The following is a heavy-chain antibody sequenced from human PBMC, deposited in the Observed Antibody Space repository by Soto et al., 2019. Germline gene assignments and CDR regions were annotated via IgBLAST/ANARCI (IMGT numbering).Heavy chain of an antibody. CDR2: VSPPFRTS. V-gene: IGHV1-69*01. J-gene: IGHJ6*02. D-gene: IGHD3-10*01. Sequence: QVQLVQSGAEVKKPGSSVKVSCKTSGVSFNNNGIGWVRQAPGHGLEWMGGVSPPFRTSNYARKCQGRISITADASTGTVNMELSSLTSEDTAQYYCARVLYYGSGSYSPYGMDVWGQGTMVTVSS. CDR3: ARVLYYGSGSYSPYGMDV. CDR1: GVSFNNNG.